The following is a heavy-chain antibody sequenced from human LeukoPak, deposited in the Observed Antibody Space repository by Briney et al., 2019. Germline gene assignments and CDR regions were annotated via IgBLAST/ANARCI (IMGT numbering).Heavy chain of an antibody. CDR3: ARREPQADAFDI. J-gene: IGHJ3*02. CDR1: GYTFTSYD. CDR2: MNPNSGNT. Sequence: ASVKVSCKASGYTFTSYDINWVRQATGQGLEWMGWMNPNSGNTGYAQKFQGRVTITRNTSISTAYMELSSLRSEDTAVYYCARREPQADAFDIWGQGTMVTVSS. D-gene: IGHD1-14*01. V-gene: IGHV1-8*03.